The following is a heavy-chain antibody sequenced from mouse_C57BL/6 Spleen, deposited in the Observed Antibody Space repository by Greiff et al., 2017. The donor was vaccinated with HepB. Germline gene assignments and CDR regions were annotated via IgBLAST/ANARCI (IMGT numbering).Heavy chain of an antibody. CDR2: IYPGDGDT. J-gene: IGHJ4*01. CDR3: ARWDGYGSSYYAMDY. Sequence: QVQLQQSGAELVKPGASVKISCKASGYAFSSYWMNWVKQRPGKGLEWIGQIYPGDGDTNYNGKFKGKATLTADKSSSTAYMQLSSLTSEDSAVYFCARWDGYGSSYYAMDYWGQGTSVTVSS. CDR1: GYAFSSYW. V-gene: IGHV1-80*01. D-gene: IGHD1-1*01.